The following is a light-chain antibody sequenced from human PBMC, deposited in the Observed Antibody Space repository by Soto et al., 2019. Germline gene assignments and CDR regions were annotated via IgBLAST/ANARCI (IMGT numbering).Light chain of an antibody. CDR1: QSVSSN. Sequence: IVMTQSPATLSVSPGERATLSCRASQSVSSNLAWYQQKPGQAPRLLIYGASTRATGIPARFSGSGSGTEFTLTISSLQSEDFAVYYCQQYNNWPPYTFRQGTKLEIK. CDR3: QQYNNWPPYT. V-gene: IGKV3-15*01. J-gene: IGKJ2*01. CDR2: GAS.